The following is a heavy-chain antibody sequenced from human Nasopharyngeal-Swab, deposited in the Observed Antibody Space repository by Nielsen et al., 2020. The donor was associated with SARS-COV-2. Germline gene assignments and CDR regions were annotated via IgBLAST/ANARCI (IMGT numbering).Heavy chain of an antibody. D-gene: IGHD3-22*01. CDR3: ARSRSAYPFDY. V-gene: IGHV3-72*01. J-gene: IGHJ4*02. CDR1: GFTFSDHY. CDR2: TRDRAHSYTT. Sequence: LKISCAASGFTFSDHYMDWVRQAPGKGLEWVGRTRDRAHSYTTEYAASVKGRFTISRDDSKSSLYLQMNSLKTEDTAVYYCARSRSAYPFDYWGQGTLVTVSS.